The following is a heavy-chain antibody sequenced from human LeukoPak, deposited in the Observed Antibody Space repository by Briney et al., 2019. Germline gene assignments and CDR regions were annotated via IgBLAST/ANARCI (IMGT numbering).Heavy chain of an antibody. J-gene: IGHJ4*02. V-gene: IGHV3-23*01. D-gene: IGHD3-16*01. CDR3: AKRFGGYYFDY. CDR1: GFTFSTYA. CDR2: ISGSGGST. Sequence: PGGSLRLSCTASGFTFSTYAMSWVRLAPGKGLEWVSAISGSGGSTYYADSVKGRFTISRDNSKNTLYLQMNSLRAEDTAVYYCAKRFGGYYFDYWGQGTLVTVSS.